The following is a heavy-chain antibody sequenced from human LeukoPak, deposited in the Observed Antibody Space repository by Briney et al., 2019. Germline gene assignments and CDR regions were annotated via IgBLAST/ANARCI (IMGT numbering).Heavy chain of an antibody. Sequence: ASVTVSFKSSVYTFTSYAMHWVRQAPGQRLEWMGWINAGNGNTKYSQKFQGRVTITRDTSASTAYMELSSLRSEDTAVYYCARGRIAAAGMYYWGQGTLVTVSS. CDR3: ARGRIAAAGMYY. J-gene: IGHJ4*02. V-gene: IGHV1-3*01. CDR2: INAGNGNT. D-gene: IGHD6-13*01. CDR1: VYTFTSYA.